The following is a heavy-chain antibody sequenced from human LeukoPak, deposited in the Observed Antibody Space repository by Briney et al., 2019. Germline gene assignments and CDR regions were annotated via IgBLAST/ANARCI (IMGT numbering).Heavy chain of an antibody. Sequence: ASVKVSCKASGSTFTSYDINWVRHATGQGLEWMGWMNPNSGNTGYAQKFQGRVTMTRNTSISTAYMELSSLRSEDTAVYYCARGFRITGTPLLGYWGQGTLVTVSS. CDR3: ARGFRITGTPLLGY. CDR2: MNPNSGNT. V-gene: IGHV1-8*01. CDR1: GSTFTSYD. D-gene: IGHD1-7*01. J-gene: IGHJ4*02.